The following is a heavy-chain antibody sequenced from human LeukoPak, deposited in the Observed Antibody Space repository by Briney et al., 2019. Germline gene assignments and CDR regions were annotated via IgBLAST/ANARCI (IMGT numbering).Heavy chain of an antibody. CDR3: AKVFLSDWLIDS. CDR2: ISGSGSST. J-gene: IGHJ4*02. V-gene: IGHV3-23*01. Sequence: GGSLRLFCAASGFTFSSYAMSWVRQAPGKGLEWVSTISGSGSSTYYADSVKGRFTISRDNSKYTLYLQMDSLRAEDTAVYYCAKVFLSDWLIDSWGQGTLVTASS. CDR1: GFTFSSYA. D-gene: IGHD3-9*01.